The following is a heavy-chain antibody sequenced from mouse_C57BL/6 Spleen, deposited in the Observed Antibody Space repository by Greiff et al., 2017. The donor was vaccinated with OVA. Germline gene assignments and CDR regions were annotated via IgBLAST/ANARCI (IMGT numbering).Heavy chain of an antibody. CDR1: GYTFTSYW. J-gene: IGHJ4*01. CDR3: ARPYYYGSSYDYYAMDY. CDR2: IYPSDSVT. V-gene: IGHV1-52*01. Sequence: QVQLKQPGAELVRPGSSVKLSCKASGYTFTSYWMNWVKQRPIQGLEWIGNIYPSDSVTHYNQKFKDKATLTVDKSSSTAYMPLSSLTSEDSAVYYCARPYYYGSSYDYYAMDYWGQGTSVTVSS. D-gene: IGHD1-1*01.